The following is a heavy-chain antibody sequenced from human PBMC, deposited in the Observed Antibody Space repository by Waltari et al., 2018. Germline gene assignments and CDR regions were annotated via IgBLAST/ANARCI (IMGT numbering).Heavy chain of an antibody. CDR3: AKAITGTRTYWYFDL. Sequence: EVQLLESGGGLVQPGGSLRLSCAASGFSFNSYGMSWVRQAPGKGLEWVSVITGGGTYINYADSVKGRFTISRDKSKNTLYLQMNSLRAEDTAVYYCAKAITGTRTYWYFDLWGRGTLVTVSS. D-gene: IGHD1-7*01. CDR1: GFSFNSYG. J-gene: IGHJ2*01. V-gene: IGHV3-23*01. CDR2: ITGGGTYI.